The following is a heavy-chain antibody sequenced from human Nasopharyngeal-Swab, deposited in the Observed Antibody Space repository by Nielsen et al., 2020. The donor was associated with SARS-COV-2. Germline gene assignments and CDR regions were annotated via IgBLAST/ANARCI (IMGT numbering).Heavy chain of an antibody. V-gene: IGHV3-11*04. CDR3: ARGYIWYYDSSCHY. Sequence: GGSLRLSCAASGFTFSDYYMSWIRQAPGKGLEWVSYISSSGSTIYYADSVKGRSTISRDNAKNSLYLQMNSLRAEDTAVYYCARGYIWYYDSSCHYWGQGTLVTVSS. CDR1: GFTFSDYY. J-gene: IGHJ4*02. CDR2: ISSSGSTI. D-gene: IGHD3-22*01.